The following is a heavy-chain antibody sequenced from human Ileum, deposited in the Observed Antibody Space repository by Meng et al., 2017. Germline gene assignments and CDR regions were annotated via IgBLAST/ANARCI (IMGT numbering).Heavy chain of an antibody. Sequence: GESLKISCAASGFSFGSYAMSWVRQAPGKGLEWVSFISDSGGRTYYADSVKGRFTISRDNSKNTLYLQTNSLRAEDTDVYYCAKGQINSWYYFDYWGQGTLVTVSS. J-gene: IGHJ4*02. V-gene: IGHV3-23*01. CDR3: AKGQINSWYYFDY. CDR2: ISDSGGRT. D-gene: IGHD6-13*01. CDR1: GFSFGSYA.